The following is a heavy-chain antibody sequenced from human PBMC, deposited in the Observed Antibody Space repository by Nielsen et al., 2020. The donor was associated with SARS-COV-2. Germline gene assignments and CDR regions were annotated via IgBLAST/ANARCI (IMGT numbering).Heavy chain of an antibody. Sequence: ASVKVSCKASGYTFSKYGISRVRQAPGQGLEWMGWISAYNGRKSYAQKLQGRGTMIIGTSTDTAWLELRSLRSDDTAVYYCARDAIRFYSDSSGYYDYWGQGTLVTVSS. V-gene: IGHV1-18*04. CDR1: GYTFSKYG. CDR2: ISAYNGRK. D-gene: IGHD3-22*01. J-gene: IGHJ4*02. CDR3: ARDAIRFYSDSSGYYDY.